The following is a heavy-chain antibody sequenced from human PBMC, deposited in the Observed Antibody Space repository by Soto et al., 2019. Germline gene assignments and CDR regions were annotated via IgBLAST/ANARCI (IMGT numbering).Heavy chain of an antibody. V-gene: IGHV3-7*03. D-gene: IGHD1-26*01. CDR2: IKQDGSEK. CDR1: GFTFSSYW. CDR3: ARDDPPVGATTLYYYYGMDV. J-gene: IGHJ6*02. Sequence: GGSLRLSCAASGFTFSSYWMSWVRQAPGKGLEWVANIKQDGSEKYYVDSVKGRFTISRDNAKNSLYLQMNSLRAEDTAVYYCARDDPPVGATTLYYYYGMDVWGQGTTVTVSS.